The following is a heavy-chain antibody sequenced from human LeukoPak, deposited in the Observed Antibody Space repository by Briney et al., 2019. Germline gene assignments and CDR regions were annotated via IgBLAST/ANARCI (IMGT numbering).Heavy chain of an antibody. CDR1: GYSFTSYW. J-gene: IGHJ5*02. CDR2: IHPGDSDT. D-gene: IGHD2-2*01. V-gene: IGHV5-51*01. Sequence: GGSLRLSCKGSGYSFTSYWIGWVRQMPGKGLEWMGIIHPGDSDTRYSPSFQGQVTISADKSISTAYLQWSSLKASDTATYYCARLVPIVVVPAADNWFDPWGQGTLVTVSS. CDR3: ARLVPIVVVPAADNWFDP.